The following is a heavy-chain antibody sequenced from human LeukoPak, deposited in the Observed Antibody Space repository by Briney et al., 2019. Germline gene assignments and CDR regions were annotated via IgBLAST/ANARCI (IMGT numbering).Heavy chain of an antibody. D-gene: IGHD1-1*01. CDR3: ATDRNWYFDY. J-gene: IGHJ4*02. CDR1: GFTFSIYA. Sequence: GGSLRLSCAASGFTFSIYAMSWVRQAPGKGLEWVSYISSSSITIYYADSVKGRFTISRDNAKNSLYLQMDSLRAEDTAVYFCATDRNWYFDYWGQGTLVTVSS. CDR2: ISSSSITI. V-gene: IGHV3-48*04.